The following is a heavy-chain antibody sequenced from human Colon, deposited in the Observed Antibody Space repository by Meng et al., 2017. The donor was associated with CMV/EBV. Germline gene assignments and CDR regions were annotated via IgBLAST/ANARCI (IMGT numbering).Heavy chain of an antibody. CDR3: ARGWGCSRTEYPSWFGP. CDR1: GFTISMSH. V-gene: IGHV3-53*01. D-gene: IGHD2-2*01. CDR2: LHRGGPT. J-gene: IGHJ5*02. Sequence: GESLKISCAASGFTISMSHMSWVRHRPGKGLEWVALLHRGGPTYYANSVKGRFTISRDNSKNTLYLHMDDVRGEDTAVYYCARGWGCSRTEYPSWFGPWGQGTLVTVSS.